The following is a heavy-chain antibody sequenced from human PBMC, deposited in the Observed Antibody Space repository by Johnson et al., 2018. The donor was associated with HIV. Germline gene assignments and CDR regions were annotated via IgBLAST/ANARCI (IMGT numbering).Heavy chain of an antibody. CDR3: SRGLWLTPGTVDI. CDR1: GFTFSSYA. Sequence: VQLVESGGGLVKPGGSLRLSCAASGFTFSSYAMHWVRQAPGKGLEWVAVISYDGSNKYYADSVKGRFTISRDNSKNTLYLQMNTLRVEDTAVYYCSRGLWLTPGTVDIWGQGTVVSVSS. J-gene: IGHJ3*02. V-gene: IGHV3-30*04. CDR2: ISYDGSNK. D-gene: IGHD6-19*01.